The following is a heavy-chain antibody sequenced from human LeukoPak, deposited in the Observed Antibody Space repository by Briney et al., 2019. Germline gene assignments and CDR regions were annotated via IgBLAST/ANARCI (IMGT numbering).Heavy chain of an antibody. CDR3: ARPRYYYYMDV. CDR1: GFTFSSYW. Sequence: GGSLTLSCAASGFTFSSYWMHWVRQAPGKGLVLLSRINSDGSSTSYADSVKGRFTISRDNAKNTLYLQMNSLRAEDTAVYYCARPRYYYYMDVWGKGTTVTVSS. V-gene: IGHV3-74*01. CDR2: INSDGSST. J-gene: IGHJ6*03.